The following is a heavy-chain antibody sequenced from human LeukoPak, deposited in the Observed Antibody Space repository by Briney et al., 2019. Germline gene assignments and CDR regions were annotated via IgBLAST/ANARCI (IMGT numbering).Heavy chain of an antibody. CDR3: ARDGRTSVGPRPGYWFDP. D-gene: IGHD1/OR15-1a*01. Sequence: PGRSLRLSCAASGFTFSSYAMHWVRQAPGKGLEWVAVISYDGSNKYYADSVKGRFTISRDNSKNTLYLQMNSLRAEDTAVYYCARDGRTSVGPRPGYWFDPWGQGTLVTVSS. CDR1: GFTFSSYA. CDR2: ISYDGSNK. V-gene: IGHV3-30-3*01. J-gene: IGHJ5*02.